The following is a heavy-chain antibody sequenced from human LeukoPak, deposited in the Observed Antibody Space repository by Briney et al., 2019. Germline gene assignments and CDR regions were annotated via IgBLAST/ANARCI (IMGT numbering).Heavy chain of an antibody. V-gene: IGHV3-53*01. J-gene: IGHJ4*02. CDR1: EFIVSINY. Sequence: GGSLRLSCAASEFIVSINYMTWVRQAPGKGLEWVSLIYSRGDTKYAGSVTGRFTISRDNAKNSLYLQTNSLRAEDTAVYYCARELIIAVLAEGYQEDFKWGQGTLVTVSS. CDR3: ARELIIAVLAEGYQEDFK. D-gene: IGHD6-19*01. CDR2: IYSRGDT.